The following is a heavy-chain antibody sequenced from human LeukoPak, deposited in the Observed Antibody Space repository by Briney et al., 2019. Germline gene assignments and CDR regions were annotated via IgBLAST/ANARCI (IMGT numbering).Heavy chain of an antibody. CDR2: ISAYNGNT. Sequence: GASVKVSCKASGYTFTSYGISWVRQAPGHGLEWMGWISAYNGNTNFAQKLQGRVTLTTDTSTSTAYMELRSLRSDDTAVFYCARAPQDCTSTSCPLGYWGQGTLVTVSS. CDR1: GYTFTSYG. J-gene: IGHJ4*02. CDR3: ARAPQDCTSTSCPLGY. V-gene: IGHV1-18*01. D-gene: IGHD2-2*01.